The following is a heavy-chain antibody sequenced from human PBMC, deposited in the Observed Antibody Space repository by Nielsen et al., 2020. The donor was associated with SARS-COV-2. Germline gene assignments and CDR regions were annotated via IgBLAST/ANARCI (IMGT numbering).Heavy chain of an antibody. CDR3: ATPEGYCSGGSCYGGECFDY. V-gene: IGHV3-21*01. J-gene: IGHJ4*02. CDR2: ISASSSHI. Sequence: WIRQPPGKGLEWVSSISASSSHIYYADSVKGRFTISRDNSKNTLYLQMNSLRAEDTAVYYCATPEGYCSGGSCYGGECFDYWGQGTLVTVSS. D-gene: IGHD2-15*01.